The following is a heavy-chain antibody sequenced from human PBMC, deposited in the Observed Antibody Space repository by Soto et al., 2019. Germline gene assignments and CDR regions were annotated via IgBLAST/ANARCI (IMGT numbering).Heavy chain of an antibody. CDR1: GFPFSSYT. D-gene: IGHD3-22*01. V-gene: IGHV3-23*01. CDR3: ATNTWYYYDSSGYSYFVY. CDR2: FSGRDATT. Sequence: GGSLRLSCAASGFPFSSYTMSWVRQAPGKGLEWVSSFSGRDATTYYADSVKGRFTISRDNSKNTLYLQMNSLRAEDTAVYYCATNTWYYYDSSGYSYFVYGGQGTLVTVSS. J-gene: IGHJ4*02.